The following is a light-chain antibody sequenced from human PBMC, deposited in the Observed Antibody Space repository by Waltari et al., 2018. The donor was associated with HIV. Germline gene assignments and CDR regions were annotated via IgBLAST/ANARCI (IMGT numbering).Light chain of an antibody. CDR2: DAS. Sequence: EIVLTQSPATLSLSPGERVPLSCRASQSVSSYLAWYQHKPGQAPRLLIYDASNRATGIPARFSGSGSGTDFTLTISSLEPEDFAVYYCQQRSNWRVYTFGQGTKLEIK. CDR3: QQRSNWRVYT. J-gene: IGKJ2*01. CDR1: QSVSSY. V-gene: IGKV3-11*01.